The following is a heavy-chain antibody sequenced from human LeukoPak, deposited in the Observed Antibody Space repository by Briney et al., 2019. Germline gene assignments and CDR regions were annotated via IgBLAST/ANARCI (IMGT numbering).Heavy chain of an antibody. Sequence: SETLSLTCTVSGGSVSSGGYYWSWIRQHPGKGLEWIGYIYYSGSTYYNPYLKSRVTISVDTSKNQFSLKLSSVTAADTAVYYCAREWFGELKGSYYYYYGMDVWGQGTTVTVSS. D-gene: IGHD3-10*01. CDR1: GGSVSSGGYY. J-gene: IGHJ6*02. V-gene: IGHV4-31*03. CDR2: IYYSGST. CDR3: AREWFGELKGSYYYYYGMDV.